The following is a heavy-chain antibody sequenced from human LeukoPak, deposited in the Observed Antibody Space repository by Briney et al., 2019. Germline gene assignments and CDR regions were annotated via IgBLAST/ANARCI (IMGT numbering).Heavy chain of an antibody. CDR3: ARRVVVVSPTTTLYFDY. Sequence: PSETLSLTCTVSGGSISSYYWSWIRQPPGKGLEWIGYIYYSGSTNYNPSLKSRVTISVDTSKNQFSLKLSSVTAADTAVYYCARRVVVVSPTTTLYFDYWGQGTLVTVSS. J-gene: IGHJ4*02. CDR2: IYYSGST. D-gene: IGHD3-22*01. V-gene: IGHV4-59*12. CDR1: GGSISSYY.